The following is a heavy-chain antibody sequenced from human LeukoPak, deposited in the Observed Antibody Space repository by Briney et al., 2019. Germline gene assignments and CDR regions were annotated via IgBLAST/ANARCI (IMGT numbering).Heavy chain of an antibody. Sequence: GVSVRLSCGASGFIFSIYSMNGVRQARGKARVGVSSKTSTSKYIYYADSMKGRFTISRDNAKNALYLQMNSLSAEDTAVYYCARDLGIRVAGPFLDYWGQGSLVTVSS. CDR3: ARDLGIRVAGPFLDY. V-gene: IGHV3-21*01. CDR2: KTSTSKYI. CDR1: GFIFSIYS. J-gene: IGHJ4*02. D-gene: IGHD6-19*01.